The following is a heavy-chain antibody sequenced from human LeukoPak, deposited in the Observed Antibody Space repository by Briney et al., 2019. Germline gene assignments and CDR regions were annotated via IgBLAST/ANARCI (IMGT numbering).Heavy chain of an antibody. Sequence: PGGSLRLSCAASGITFSSYAMHWVRQAPGKGLEWVAVISYDGSNKYYADSVKGRFTISRDNSKNTLYMQMNSLRAEDTAVYYCAKDRRPNNYFTSGSDYWGQGTLVTVSS. D-gene: IGHD3-10*01. CDR1: GITFSSYA. V-gene: IGHV3-30*04. CDR2: ISYDGSNK. CDR3: AKDRRPNNYFTSGSDY. J-gene: IGHJ4*02.